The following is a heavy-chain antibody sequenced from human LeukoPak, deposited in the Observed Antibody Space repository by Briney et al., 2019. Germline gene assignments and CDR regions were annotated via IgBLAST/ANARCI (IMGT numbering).Heavy chain of an antibody. V-gene: IGHV5-51*01. Sequence: GESLKISCKGSGYSFTNYWIGWVRQMPGNGLEWMGIIYPGDSDIRYSPSFQGQVSISIDKSISTAYLQWGSLKASDTAMYYCARRIVGATMAAFDIWGQGTMVTVSS. CDR2: IYPGDSDI. CDR1: GYSFTNYW. J-gene: IGHJ3*02. CDR3: ARRIVGATMAAFDI. D-gene: IGHD1-26*01.